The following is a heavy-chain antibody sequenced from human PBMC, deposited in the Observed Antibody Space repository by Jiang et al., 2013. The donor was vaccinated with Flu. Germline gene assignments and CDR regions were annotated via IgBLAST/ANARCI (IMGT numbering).Heavy chain of an antibody. D-gene: IGHD3/OR15-3a*01. CDR2: IYYSGST. Sequence: GPGLVKPSETLSLTCTVSGGSISSYYWSWIRQPPGKGLEWIGYIYYSGSTNYNPSLKSRVTISVDTSKNQFSLKLSSVTAADTAVYYCARAHSYDFMGYYFDYWGQGTLVTVSS. V-gene: IGHV4-59*01. CDR3: ARAHSYDFMGYYFDY. CDR1: GGSISSYY. J-gene: IGHJ4*02.